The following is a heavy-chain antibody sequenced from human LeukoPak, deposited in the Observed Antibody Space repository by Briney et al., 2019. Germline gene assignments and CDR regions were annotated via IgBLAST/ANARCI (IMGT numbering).Heavy chain of an antibody. Sequence: GSLRLSCAASGFTFSSYEMNWVRQAPGKGLEWVSYISSSGSTIYYADSVKGRFTISRDNAKNSLYLQMNSLRAEDTAVYYCARDSESYWHDAFDIWGQGTMVTVSS. D-gene: IGHD1-26*01. CDR2: ISSSGSTI. J-gene: IGHJ3*02. CDR3: ARDSESYWHDAFDI. CDR1: GFTFSSYE. V-gene: IGHV3-48*03.